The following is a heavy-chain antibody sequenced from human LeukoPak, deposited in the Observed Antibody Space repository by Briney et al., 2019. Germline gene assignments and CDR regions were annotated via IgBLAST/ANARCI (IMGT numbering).Heavy chain of an antibody. CDR2: ISGDGGST. Sequence: PGGSLRLSCAAPGFIFDNYAIHWVRQAPGKGLEWVSFISGDGGSTFYADSVRGRFTISRDNTRKSLSLQMSSLRSEDTALYYCARESGTSGWYDYWGQGTLVTVSS. V-gene: IGHV3-43*02. CDR3: ARESGTSGWYDY. D-gene: IGHD6-19*01. CDR1: GFIFDNYA. J-gene: IGHJ4*02.